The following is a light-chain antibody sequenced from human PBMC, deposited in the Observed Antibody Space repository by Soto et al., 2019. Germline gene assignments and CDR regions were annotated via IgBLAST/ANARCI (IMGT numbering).Light chain of an antibody. J-gene: IGKJ1*01. V-gene: IGKV1-6*01. Sequence: AVQMTQYPSSLSASLGDRVTITCRASQGIRNDLGWYQQKPGKAPKLLIYAASSLQSGVPSRFSGSGSGTDFTLTISSLQPEDFATYYCLQDYNYPWTFGQGTNVDVK. CDR1: QGIRND. CDR2: AAS. CDR3: LQDYNYPWT.